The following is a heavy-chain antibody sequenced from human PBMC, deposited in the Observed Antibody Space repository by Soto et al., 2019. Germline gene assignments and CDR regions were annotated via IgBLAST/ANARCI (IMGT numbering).Heavy chain of an antibody. CDR1: GFTFSDYA. Sequence: VQLVESGGGVVQPGRSLRLSCAASGFTFSDYAMHWFRQAPGKGLEWVAVVSHDGRNTQYADSVKGRFTISRDSSKNTVSLEMTSLRAEDTAVYYCAKGGRQWLVTSDFNYWGQGALVTVSS. CDR2: VSHDGRNT. CDR3: AKGGRQWLVTSDFNY. D-gene: IGHD6-19*01. V-gene: IGHV3-30*18. J-gene: IGHJ4*02.